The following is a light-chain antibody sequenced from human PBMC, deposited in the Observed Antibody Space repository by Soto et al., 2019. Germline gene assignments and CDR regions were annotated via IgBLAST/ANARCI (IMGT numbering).Light chain of an antibody. CDR3: QLYSSYSSWT. Sequence: DIQMTQSPSTLSASVGDRVTITCRASHSISTGMAWYQQKPGKAAKRLIYNASNLESEVPSRFSGSGSGTEFTLYISRLQPDDFATYYCQLYSSYSSWTFGQGKKVEIK. V-gene: IGKV1-5*03. CDR2: NAS. CDR1: HSISTG. J-gene: IGKJ1*01.